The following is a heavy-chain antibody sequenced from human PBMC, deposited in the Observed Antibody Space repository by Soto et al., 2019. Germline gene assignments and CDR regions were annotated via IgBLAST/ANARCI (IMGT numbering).Heavy chain of an antibody. CDR2: INEDGRDK. Sequence: PGGSLRLSCAASGFTFGSYWMNWVRQAPGRGMEWVAKINEDGRDKYFADSVMGRFTISRDNSRNSVFLEMSSLRAEDTAIYYCVKDVEWSLDFWGQRALVTVSS. J-gene: IGHJ4*02. V-gene: IGHV3-7*03. CDR1: GFTFGSYW. D-gene: IGHD3-3*01. CDR3: VKDVEWSLDF.